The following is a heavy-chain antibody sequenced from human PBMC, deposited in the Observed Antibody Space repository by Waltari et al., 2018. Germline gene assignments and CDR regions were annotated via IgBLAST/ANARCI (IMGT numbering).Heavy chain of an antibody. Sequence: EVQLVESGGGLVKPGGSLRLSCAASGFTFSTYSMTWVRLAPGKGLDGGTYQSMLMGYIPDADAGKGRLPTPGDKAKKSRYLQMNSLRAEDTAVYYCARAGWSIEYSSSSLDYWGQGTLVTVSS. V-gene: IGHV3-21*05. CDR2: QSMLMGYI. J-gene: IGHJ4*02. CDR3: ARAGWSIEYSSSSLDY. CDR1: GFTFSTYS. D-gene: IGHD6-6*01.